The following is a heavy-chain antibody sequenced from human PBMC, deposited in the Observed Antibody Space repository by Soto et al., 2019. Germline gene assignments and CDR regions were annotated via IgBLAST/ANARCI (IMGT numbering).Heavy chain of an antibody. J-gene: IGHJ6*02. D-gene: IGHD1-7*01. Sequence: ASVKVSCKASGYTFTSYGISWVRQAPGQGLEWMGGISAYFGTANYAQKFQGRVTMTADESTSTAYMELSSLRSEDTAVYYCARETGTTSGYYYYGMDVWGQGTTVTVSS. V-gene: IGHV1-69*13. CDR3: ARETGTTSGYYYYGMDV. CDR1: GYTFTSYG. CDR2: ISAYFGTA.